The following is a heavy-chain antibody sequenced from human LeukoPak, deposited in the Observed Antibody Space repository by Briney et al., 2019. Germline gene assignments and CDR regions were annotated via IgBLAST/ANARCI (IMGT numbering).Heavy chain of an antibody. D-gene: IGHD5-24*01. V-gene: IGHV5-51*01. J-gene: IGHJ4*02. CDR2: IYPGDSDT. CDR1: GYSFTSYW. Sequence: GESLKISCKGSGYSFTSYWIGWVRQMPGKGLEWMGIIYPGDSDTRYSPSFQGQVTISADKSISTAYLQWSSLKASDTAMYYCARGRGVRWPNRGLYYWGQGTLVTVSS. CDR3: ARGRGVRWPNRGLYY.